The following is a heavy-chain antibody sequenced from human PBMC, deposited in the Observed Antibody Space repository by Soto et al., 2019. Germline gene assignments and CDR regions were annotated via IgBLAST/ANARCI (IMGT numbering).Heavy chain of an antibody. CDR2: IYYSGST. CDR3: AGPAAAGTWYYFDY. D-gene: IGHD6-13*01. Sequence: XXTLSLPFTVSGGSISSSSYYWGSIRQPPGKGLEWIGSIYYSGSTYYNPSLKSRVTISVDTSKNQFSLKLSSVTDADTAVYYCAGPAAAGTWYYFDYWGQGTLVTVSS. CDR1: GGSISSSSYY. J-gene: IGHJ4*02. V-gene: IGHV4-39*01.